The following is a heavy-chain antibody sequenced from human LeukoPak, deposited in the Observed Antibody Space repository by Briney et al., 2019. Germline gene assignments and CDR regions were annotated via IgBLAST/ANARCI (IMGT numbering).Heavy chain of an antibody. CDR3: ARGRIAARQRFYYMDV. J-gene: IGHJ6*03. CDR1: GYTFTNYY. D-gene: IGHD6-6*01. Sequence: GASVKVSCKASGYTFTNYYMHWVRQAPGQGLEWMGIINPSGGSPSYAQKFQGRVTMTRDTSISTAYMELSSLRSEDTAVYYCARGRIAARQRFYYMDVWGKGTTVTVSS. V-gene: IGHV1-46*01. CDR2: INPSGGSP.